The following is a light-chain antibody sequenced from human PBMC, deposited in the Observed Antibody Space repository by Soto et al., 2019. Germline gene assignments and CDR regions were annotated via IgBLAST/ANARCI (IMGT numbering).Light chain of an antibody. J-gene: IGKJ4*01. CDR1: QDIRNY. V-gene: IGKV1-33*01. CDR2: DAS. CDR3: QHYDHLPPLS. Sequence: DIQMTQSPSTLSASVRDRVTITCQASQDIRNYLNWYQQKPGKAPNLLIYDASNLRAGVPSRFSGSGSGTEFTIPISILQPEDIATYYCQHYDHLPPLSFGGGTKVEIK.